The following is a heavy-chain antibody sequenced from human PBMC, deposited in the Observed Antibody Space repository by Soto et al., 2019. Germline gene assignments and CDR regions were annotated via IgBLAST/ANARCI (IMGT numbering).Heavy chain of an antibody. CDR3: ARDQQWLVRFYFDF. J-gene: IGHJ4*02. V-gene: IGHV3-33*01. Sequence: QVQLVESGGGVVQPGNSLRLSCAASGFTFSSYGMHWVRQAPGKGLEWVAVIWYDGSNKYYADSVKGRFTISRDNSKNTLYLQMNSLRAEDKAVYYCARDQQWLVRFYFDFWGQGTLVPVSS. CDR1: GFTFSSYG. CDR2: IWYDGSNK. D-gene: IGHD6-19*01.